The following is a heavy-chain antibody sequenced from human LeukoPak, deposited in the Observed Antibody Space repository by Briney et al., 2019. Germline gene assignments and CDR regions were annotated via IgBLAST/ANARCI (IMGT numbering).Heavy chain of an antibody. D-gene: IGHD3/OR15-3a*01. CDR2: ISYDGSNK. V-gene: IGHV3-30*04. CDR3: AKDRGTGFLHDWTVSS. J-gene: IGHJ4*02. Sequence: GGSLRLSCAASGFTFSSYAMHWVRQAPGKGLEWVAVISYDGSNKYYADSVKGRFTISRDNSKNTLYLQMNSLTVEDTALYYCAKDRGTGFLHDWTVSSWGQGTRVTVSS. CDR1: GFTFSSYA.